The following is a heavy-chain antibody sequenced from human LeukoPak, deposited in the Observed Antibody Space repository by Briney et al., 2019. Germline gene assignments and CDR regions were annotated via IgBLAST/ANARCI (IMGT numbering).Heavy chain of an antibody. D-gene: IGHD5-24*01. CDR3: TRGGLEAPCDV. Sequence: GGSLRLSCSASGFTFSSYDMHWVRQEKGKGLEWVSSIGTGGHTYYAPSVKGRFTISRENAKNSLYLQMNSLRAGDTAIYYCTRGGLEAPCDVWGQGTMVAVSS. CDR2: IGTGGHT. J-gene: IGHJ3*01. V-gene: IGHV3-13*01. CDR1: GFTFSSYD.